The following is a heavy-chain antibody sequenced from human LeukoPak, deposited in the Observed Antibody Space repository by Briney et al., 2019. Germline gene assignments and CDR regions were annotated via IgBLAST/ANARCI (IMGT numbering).Heavy chain of an antibody. V-gene: IGHV4-34*01. CDR1: SGSFSGYY. D-gene: IGHD1-26*01. J-gene: IGHJ4*02. Sequence: SETLSLTCAVYSGSFSGYYWSWIRQPPGKGLEWVGEINHSGSTNYNPSLKSRVTISVDTSKNQFSLKLSSVTAADTAVYYCARLGSYSSAGSAPLDYWGQGTLVTVSS. CDR2: INHSGST. CDR3: ARLGSYSSAGSAPLDY.